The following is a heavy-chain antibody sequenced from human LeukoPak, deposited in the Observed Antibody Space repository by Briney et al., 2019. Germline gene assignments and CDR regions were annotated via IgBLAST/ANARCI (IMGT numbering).Heavy chain of an antibody. Sequence: GGSLRLSCAASGFTFSSYGMSWVRQAPGKGLEWVSAISGSGGSTYYADSVKGRFTISRDNSKNTLSLQMNSLRAEDTAVYYCAKDRDVWGSLLDYWGQGTLVTVSS. V-gene: IGHV3-23*01. CDR1: GFTFSSYG. D-gene: IGHD3-16*01. CDR3: AKDRDVWGSLLDY. J-gene: IGHJ4*02. CDR2: ISGSGGST.